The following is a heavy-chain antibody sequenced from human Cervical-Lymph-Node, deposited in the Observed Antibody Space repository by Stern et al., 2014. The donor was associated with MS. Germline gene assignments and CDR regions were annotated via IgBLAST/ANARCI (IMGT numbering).Heavy chain of an antibody. CDR3: ARDTSSPERSDW. CDR2: ITNVGST. V-gene: IGHV3-53*01. D-gene: IGHD1-1*01. Sequence: EVQLVESGGGVIPPGGSLRLSCTASGFTVSRDYMTWVRQAPGKGLEWVSLITNVGSTFYPDSVNVRFTISRDDSKNTVYLHMTSLRAEDTAMYYCARDTSSPERSDWWGQGTLVTVSS. J-gene: IGHJ4*02. CDR1: GFTVSRDY.